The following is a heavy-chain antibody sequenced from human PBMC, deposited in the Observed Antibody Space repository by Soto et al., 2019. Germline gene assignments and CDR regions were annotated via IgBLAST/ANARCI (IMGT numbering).Heavy chain of an antibody. CDR2: IIPIFGTA. V-gene: IGHV1-69*13. CDR1: GGTFSSYA. D-gene: IGHD3-3*01. Sequence: SVKVSCKASGGTFSSYAISWVRQAPGQGLEWMGGIIPIFGTANYAQKFQGRVTITADESTSTAYMELSSLRSEDTAVYYCASPPRFLEWFATFDYYYGMEVWGQGTTVIVSS. CDR3: ASPPRFLEWFATFDYYYGMEV. J-gene: IGHJ6*02.